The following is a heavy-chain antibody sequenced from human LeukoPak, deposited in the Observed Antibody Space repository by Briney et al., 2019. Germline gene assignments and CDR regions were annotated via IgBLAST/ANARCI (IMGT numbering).Heavy chain of an antibody. D-gene: IGHD3-10*01. CDR3: TKGRRYGSGSYYLWLDP. V-gene: IGHV3-30*18. CDR1: GFTFSSYG. CDR2: ISYDGSNK. J-gene: IGHJ5*02. Sequence: GGSLRLSCAASGFTFSSYGMHWVRQAPGKGLEWVAVISYDGSNKYYADSVKGRFTISRDNSKNTLYLQMNSLRAEDTAVYYCTKGRRYGSGSYYLWLDPWGQGTLVTVSS.